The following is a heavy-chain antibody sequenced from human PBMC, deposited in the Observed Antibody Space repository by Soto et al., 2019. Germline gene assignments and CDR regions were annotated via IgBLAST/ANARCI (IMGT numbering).Heavy chain of an antibody. D-gene: IGHD3-10*01. J-gene: IGHJ4*02. Sequence: EVQLVESGGGLVQPGGSLRLSCAASGFTFSTYWMSWVRQAPGKALEWVANIKQDGSEEYYVDSVKGRCTISRDNAKNSLYLQMNSLRVEDTAVDYCSRTHWAYYAWDYWGQGTLVTVSS. V-gene: IGHV3-7*04. CDR3: SRTHWAYYAWDY. CDR2: IKQDGSEE. CDR1: GFTFSTYW.